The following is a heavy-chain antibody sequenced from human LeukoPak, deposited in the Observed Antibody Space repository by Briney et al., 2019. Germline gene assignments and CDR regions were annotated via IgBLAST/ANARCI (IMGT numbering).Heavy chain of an antibody. V-gene: IGHV4-39*01. Sequence: SETLSLTCTVSGGSISSSSYYWGWIRQPPGKGLEWIGCIYYSGSTYYNPSLKSRVTISVDTSKNQFSLKLSSVTAADTAVYYCARREWSSRTRSHFDYWGQGTLVTVSS. CDR2: IYYSGST. CDR3: ARREWSSRTRSHFDY. CDR1: GGSISSSSYY. D-gene: IGHD6-19*01. J-gene: IGHJ4*02.